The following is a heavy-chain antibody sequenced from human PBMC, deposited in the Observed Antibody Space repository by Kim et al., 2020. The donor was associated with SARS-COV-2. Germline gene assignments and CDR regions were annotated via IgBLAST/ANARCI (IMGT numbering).Heavy chain of an antibody. D-gene: IGHD3-22*01. Sequence: SQTLSLTCAISGDSVSSNSAAWNWIRQSPSRGLEWLGRTYYRSKWYNDYAVSVKSRITINPDTSKNQFSLQLNSVTPEDTAVYYCARDRYYYDSSGYYSGRWYAFDIWGQGTMVTVSS. J-gene: IGHJ3*02. V-gene: IGHV6-1*01. CDR1: GDSVSSNSAA. CDR3: ARDRYYYDSSGYYSGRWYAFDI. CDR2: TYYRSKWYN.